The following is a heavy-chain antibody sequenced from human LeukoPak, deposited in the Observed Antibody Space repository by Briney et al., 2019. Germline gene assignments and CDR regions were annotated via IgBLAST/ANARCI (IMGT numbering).Heavy chain of an antibody. J-gene: IGHJ5*02. CDR2: ISYDGSNK. Sequence: GSLRLSCAASGFTFSSYAMHWVRQAPGKGLEWVAVISYDGSNKYYADSVKGRFTISRDNSKNTLYLQMNSLRAEDTAVYYCAKEPGPWGQGTLVTVSS. V-gene: IGHV3-30-3*01. D-gene: IGHD1-14*01. CDR1: GFTFSSYA. CDR3: AKEPGP.